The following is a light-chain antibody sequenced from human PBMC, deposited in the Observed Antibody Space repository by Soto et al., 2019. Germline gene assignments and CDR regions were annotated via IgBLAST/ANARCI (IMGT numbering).Light chain of an antibody. CDR2: AAS. CDR3: QQYGSSPPYT. V-gene: IGKV3-20*01. Sequence: EIVLTQSPGTLSLSPGERATLSCRASQSVSSSYLVWHQQKPGQAPRLLIYAASRRATGIPDRFSGSGSGTDFTLTISRLEPEDFAVYYCQQYGSSPPYTFGQGTKVEI. CDR1: QSVSSSY. J-gene: IGKJ2*01.